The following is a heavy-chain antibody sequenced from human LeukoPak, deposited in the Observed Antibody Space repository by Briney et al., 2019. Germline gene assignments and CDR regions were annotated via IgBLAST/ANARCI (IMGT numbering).Heavy chain of an antibody. V-gene: IGHV1-2*02. D-gene: IGHD2-8*01. CDR2: MNPDNGVA. J-gene: IGHJ6*03. CDR3: ARSAGHCSNGICFTDYYMDV. Sequence: ASVKVSCKASGYTFTTFYMYWVRQAPGQGLAWMGWMNPDNGVANYAQNFQGRVTMTRDTSVSTAYMDLSSVTSDDSAVYFCARSAGHCSNGICFTDYYMDVWGRGTTVTVSS. CDR1: GYTFTTFY.